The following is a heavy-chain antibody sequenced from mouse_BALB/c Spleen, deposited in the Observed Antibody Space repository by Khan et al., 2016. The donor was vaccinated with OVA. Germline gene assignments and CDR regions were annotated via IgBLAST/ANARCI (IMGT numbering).Heavy chain of an antibody. V-gene: IGHV3-2*02. CDR2: ISYSGST. D-gene: IGHD1-1*01. J-gene: IGHJ4*01. CDR3: ARGNYYGDAMDY. CDR1: GYSITSNYA. Sequence: EVQLQESGPGLVKPSQSLSLTCTVTGYSITSNYAWNWIRQFPGDKLEWRGYISYSGSTSYNPSLKSRISITRDTSKNQLFLQLNSVTTEDTTTXYCARGNYYGDAMDYWGQGTSVTVSS.